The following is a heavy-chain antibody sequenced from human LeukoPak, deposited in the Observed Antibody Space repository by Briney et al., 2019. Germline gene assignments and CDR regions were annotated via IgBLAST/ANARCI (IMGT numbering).Heavy chain of an antibody. CDR3: AKDEQWLGYFDY. D-gene: IGHD6-19*01. CDR2: ISSSGSTI. J-gene: IGHJ4*02. CDR1: GFTFSDYY. Sequence: GGSLRLSCAASGFTFSDYYMSWLRQAPGKGLEWVSYISSSGSTIYYADSVKGRFTISRDNAKNSLYLQMNSLRAEDTAVYYCAKDEQWLGYFDYWGQGTLVTVSS. V-gene: IGHV3-11*01.